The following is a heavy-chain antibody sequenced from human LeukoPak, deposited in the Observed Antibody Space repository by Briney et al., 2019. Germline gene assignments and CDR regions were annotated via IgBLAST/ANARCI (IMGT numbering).Heavy chain of an antibody. CDR2: IYYSGST. D-gene: IGHD2-15*01. CDR1: GGSISSYY. Sequence: SETLSLTCTVSGGSISSYYWSWIRQPPGKGLEWIGYIYYSGSTNYNPSLKSRVTISVDTSKNQFSLKLSSVTAADTAVYYCARGVSSGRLSDAFDIWGQGTMVTVSS. CDR3: ARGVSSGRLSDAFDI. J-gene: IGHJ3*02. V-gene: IGHV4-59*01.